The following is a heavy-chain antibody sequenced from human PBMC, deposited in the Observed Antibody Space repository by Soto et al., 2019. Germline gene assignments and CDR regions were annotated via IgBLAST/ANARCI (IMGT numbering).Heavy chain of an antibody. CDR3: VRVVAIPGYPDN. V-gene: IGHV1-69*06. D-gene: IGHD5-12*01. CDR2: IVPTVDTS. Sequence: SVKVSCKTSGATFSSYAITWVRQAPGQGLEWMGGIVPTVDTSTYAQKFQGRVTITADKFTNTVYMELSSLRSDDTAVYYCVRVVAIPGYPDNWGQATLVTVSS. CDR1: GATFSSYA. J-gene: IGHJ4*02.